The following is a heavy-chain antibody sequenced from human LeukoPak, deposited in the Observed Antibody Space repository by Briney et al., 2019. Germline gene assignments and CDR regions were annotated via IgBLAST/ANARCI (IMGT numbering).Heavy chain of an antibody. CDR2: ISSNGGST. J-gene: IGHJ4*02. V-gene: IGHV3-64D*09. CDR3: VRLLDY. CDR1: GFTFSSYA. Sequence: GGSPRLSCSASGFTFSSYAMHWVRQAPGKGLEYVSAISSNGGSTYYADSVKGRFAISRDNSKNTLYLQMSSLRTEDTALYYCVRLLDYWGQGTLVTVSS.